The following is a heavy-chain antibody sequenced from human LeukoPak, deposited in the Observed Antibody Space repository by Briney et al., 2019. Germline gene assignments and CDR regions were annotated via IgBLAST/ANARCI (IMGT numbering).Heavy chain of an antibody. J-gene: IGHJ4*02. V-gene: IGHV1-2*06. CDR1: GYTFTGYY. D-gene: IGHD4-17*01. Sequence: ASVKVSCKASGYTFTGYYMHWVRQAPGQGLEWMGRINPNSGGTNYAQKFQGRVTMTRDTSISTAYMELSRLRSDDTAVYYCARALDYGDYVDYWGQGTLVTVSS. CDR3: ARALDYGDYVDY. CDR2: INPNSGGT.